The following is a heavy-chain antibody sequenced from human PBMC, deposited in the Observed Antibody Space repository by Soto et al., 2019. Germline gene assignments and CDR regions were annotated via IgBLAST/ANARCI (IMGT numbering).Heavy chain of an antibody. J-gene: IGHJ4*02. Sequence: SVKVSCKASGDTFSNNAIAWVRQAPGQGLEWMGGIIPIFGTTNNAQKFQGRVTITADESTSTAYMELSSLRSEDTAVYYCYYYDISAYYSNDYWGQGTLVTVSS. CDR1: GDTFSNNA. D-gene: IGHD3-22*01. CDR2: IIPIFGTT. V-gene: IGHV1-69*13. CDR3: YYYDISAYYSNDY.